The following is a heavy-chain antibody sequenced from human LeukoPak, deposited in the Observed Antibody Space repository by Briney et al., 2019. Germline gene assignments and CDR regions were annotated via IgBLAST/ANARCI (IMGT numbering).Heavy chain of an antibody. J-gene: IGHJ4*02. Sequence: SGPTLVEPTQTLTLTCTFSGFSLSTSGVGVGWIRQPPGKALEWLALIYWNDNKLYSPSLKSRLTITKDTSNNQVVLTMTNMDPVDTATYYCAHYGDYRFLYYFDYWGQGTLVTVSP. CDR3: AHYGDYRFLYYFDY. D-gene: IGHD4-17*01. CDR1: GFSLSTSGVG. V-gene: IGHV2-5*01. CDR2: IYWNDNK.